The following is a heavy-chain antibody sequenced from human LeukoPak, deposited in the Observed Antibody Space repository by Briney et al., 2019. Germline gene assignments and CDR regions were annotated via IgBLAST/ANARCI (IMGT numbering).Heavy chain of an antibody. CDR1: CGSTGTFY. Sequence: PSDTLSLTRTLSCGSTGTFYWHWIRQHPGKGLEWLGSIYSGRAIYNPSLKSRVKMTVNTAKNQFSLRLTSVNAADAAVYYCARERSASPAFDVWGQGTGVSVSS. CDR2: IYSGRA. V-gene: IGHV4-59*01. J-gene: IGHJ3*01. CDR3: ARERSASPAFDV.